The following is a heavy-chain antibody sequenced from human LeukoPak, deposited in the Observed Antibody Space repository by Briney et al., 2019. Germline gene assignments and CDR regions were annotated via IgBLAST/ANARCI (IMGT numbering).Heavy chain of an antibody. D-gene: IGHD3-10*01. CDR2: INCNSGGT. CDR1: GYNFTGYY. Sequence: GASVKVSCKASGYNFTGYYLHWARQAPGQGLEWMGWINCNSGGTNYAQKFQGRVTMTRDTSISTVYMELSRLRSDDTAVYYCARRYSYGSRGLDYWGQGTLVTVSS. V-gene: IGHV1-2*02. J-gene: IGHJ4*02. CDR3: ARRYSYGSRGLDY.